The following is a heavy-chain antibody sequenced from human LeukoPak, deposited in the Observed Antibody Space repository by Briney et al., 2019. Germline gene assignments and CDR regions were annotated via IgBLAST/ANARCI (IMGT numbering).Heavy chain of an antibody. V-gene: IGHV4-61*01. CDR2: NGNN. CDR3: VRDYWGSLDY. D-gene: IGHD7-27*01. CDR1: GVSVSTTYN. J-gene: IGHJ4*02. Sequence: SETLSLTCTVSGVSVSTTYNWGWVRRPPGKGLEWIGYNGNNNYNPSLKSRATISLDTSKNQFSLKLHSVTDADTAVYYCVRDYWGSLDYWGQGTLVTVSS.